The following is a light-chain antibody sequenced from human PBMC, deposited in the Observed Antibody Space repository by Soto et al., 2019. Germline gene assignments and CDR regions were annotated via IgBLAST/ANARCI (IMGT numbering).Light chain of an antibody. CDR3: QQYESTPPT. Sequence: DIVMTQSPDSLAVSLGERATINCKSSQSVLYSSNNKNYLAWYQQRPGQPPKLLIYWASTRESGVPDRFSGSGSGTDFPLTITSLQAEDLAVYYCQQYESTPPTFGQGTKLEIK. CDR1: QSVLYSSNNKNY. V-gene: IGKV4-1*01. CDR2: WAS. J-gene: IGKJ2*01.